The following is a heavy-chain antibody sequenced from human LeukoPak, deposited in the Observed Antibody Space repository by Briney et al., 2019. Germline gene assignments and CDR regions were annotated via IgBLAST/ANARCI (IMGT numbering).Heavy chain of an antibody. CDR2: IYYSGST. CDR1: GGSISSYY. J-gene: IGHJ4*02. Sequence: SETLSLTCTVSGGSISSYYWSWIRQPPGKGLEWTGYIYYSGSTNYNPSLKSRVTISVDTSKNQFPLKLSSVTAADTAVYYCARRHSSGWYDWDYWGQGTLVTVSS. V-gene: IGHV4-59*08. CDR3: ARRHSSGWYDWDY. D-gene: IGHD6-19*01.